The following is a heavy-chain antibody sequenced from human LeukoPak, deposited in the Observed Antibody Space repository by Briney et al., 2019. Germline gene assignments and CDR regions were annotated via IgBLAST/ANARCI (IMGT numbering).Heavy chain of an antibody. J-gene: IGHJ6*02. CDR3: ARGTITMVRGVIAVIYYYYGMDV. CDR2: INHSGST. Sequence: SETLSLTCAVYGGSFSGYYWSWIRQPPGKGLEWIGEINHSGSTNYNPSLKSRVTISVDTSKDQFSLKLSSVTAADTAVYYCARGTITMVRGVIAVIYYYYGMDVWGQGTTVTVSS. V-gene: IGHV4-34*01. CDR1: GGSFSGYY. D-gene: IGHD3-10*01.